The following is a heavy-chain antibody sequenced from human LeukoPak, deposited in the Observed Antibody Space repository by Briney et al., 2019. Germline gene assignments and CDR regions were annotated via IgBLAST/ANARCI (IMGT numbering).Heavy chain of an antibody. V-gene: IGHV4-59*01. CDR3: ARKSYYDSSGYYYVFDY. D-gene: IGHD3-22*01. CDR2: IYYSGST. J-gene: IGHJ4*02. Sequence: SETLSLTCTVSGGSISSYYWSWIRQPPGKGLEWIGYIYYSGSTNYNPSLKSRVTISVDTSKNQFSLKLSSVTAADPAVYYCARKSYYDSSGYYYVFDYWGQGTLVTVSS. CDR1: GGSISSYY.